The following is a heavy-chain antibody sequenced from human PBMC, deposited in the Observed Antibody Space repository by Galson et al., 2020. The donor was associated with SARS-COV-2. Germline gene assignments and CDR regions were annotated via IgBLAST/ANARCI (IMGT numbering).Heavy chain of an antibody. CDR2: INSDGSSA. J-gene: IGHJ6*02. CDR1: GFTFRTYW. CDR3: AREGEDTWYDYVMDA. V-gene: IGHV3-74*01. Sequence: GESLKISCAASGFTFRTYWMHWVRQVSGKGLEWVSRINSDGSSAIYADSVKGRPTISRDNAMNMLYLHMNSLRVDDTAVYYCAREGEDTWYDYVMDAWGQGTTVTVSS. D-gene: IGHD3-16*01.